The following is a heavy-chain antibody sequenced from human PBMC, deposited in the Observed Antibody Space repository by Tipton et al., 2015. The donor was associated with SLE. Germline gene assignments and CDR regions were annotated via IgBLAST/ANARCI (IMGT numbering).Heavy chain of an antibody. V-gene: IGHV4-59*01. CDR1: GFTFSSYA. Sequence: LRLSCAASGFTFSSYAMSWVRQAPGKGLEWIGYIYYSGSTNYNPSLKSRVTISVDTSKNQFSLKLSSVTAADTAVYYCAGGMPSGSYNDWGQGALVTVSS. J-gene: IGHJ4*02. CDR2: IYYSGST. D-gene: IGHD1-26*01. CDR3: AGGMPSGSYND.